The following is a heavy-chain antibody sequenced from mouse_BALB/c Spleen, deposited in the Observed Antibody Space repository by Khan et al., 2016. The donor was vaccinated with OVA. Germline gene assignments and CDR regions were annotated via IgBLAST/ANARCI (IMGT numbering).Heavy chain of an antibody. V-gene: IGHV1-7*01. CDR2: INPTSGYT. CDR3: ARDRIDY. J-gene: IGHJ2*01. CDR1: GYTFTSYW. Sequence: QVQLKQSGAELAKPGASVKMSCKASGYTFTSYWMHWIKQRPGQGLEWIGYINPTSGYTDYNQKFKDKATLTADKSSSTVYMQLNSLTSDDSAVYYCARDRIDYWGHGTTLTVSS.